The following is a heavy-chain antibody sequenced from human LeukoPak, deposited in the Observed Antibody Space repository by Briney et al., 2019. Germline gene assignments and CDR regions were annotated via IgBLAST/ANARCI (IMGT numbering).Heavy chain of an antibody. CDR2: IYYSGST. CDR3: ARMLGIWFGESE. D-gene: IGHD3-10*01. V-gene: IGHV4-59*01. J-gene: IGHJ4*02. Sequence: SETLSLTCTVSGGSISSYYWSWIRQPPGKGLEWSGYIYYSGSTNYNPSLKSRVTISVDTSKNQFSLKLSSVTAADTAVHYCARMLGIWFGESEWGQGTLVTVSS. CDR1: GGSISSYY.